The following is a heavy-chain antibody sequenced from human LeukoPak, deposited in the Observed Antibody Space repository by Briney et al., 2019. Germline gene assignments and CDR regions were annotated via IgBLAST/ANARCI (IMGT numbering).Heavy chain of an antibody. CDR1: RFTFSSYW. D-gene: IGHD4-17*01. V-gene: IGHV3-23*01. Sequence: PGGSLRLSCAASRFTFSSYWMSWVRQAPGKGLEWVSAISGSGGSTYYADSVKGRFTISRDNSKNTLYLQMNSLRAEDTAVYYCAKPYGDYEGFWFDPWGQGTLVTVSS. CDR2: ISGSGGST. CDR3: AKPYGDYEGFWFDP. J-gene: IGHJ5*02.